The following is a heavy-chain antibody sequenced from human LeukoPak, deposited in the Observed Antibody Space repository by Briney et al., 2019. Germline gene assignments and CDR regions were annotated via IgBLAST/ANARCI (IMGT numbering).Heavy chain of an antibody. CDR1: GFTFSSYG. J-gene: IGHJ3*02. Sequence: GGSLRLSCAASGFTFSSYGMHWVRQAPGKGLEWVTVISYEGRNIFYADSVTGRFIISRDNSKNTLYLQMNSLRDEDTAVYYCAKDRSMTGNNDAFDIRGQGTMVTVSS. D-gene: IGHD1-20*01. CDR2: ISYEGRNI. CDR3: AKDRSMTGNNDAFDI. V-gene: IGHV3-30*18.